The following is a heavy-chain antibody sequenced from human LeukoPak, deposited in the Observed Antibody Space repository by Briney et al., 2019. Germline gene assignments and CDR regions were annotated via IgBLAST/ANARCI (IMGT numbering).Heavy chain of an antibody. V-gene: IGHV4-34*01. CDR2: INHSGST. CDR3: ASSPGPFDY. J-gene: IGHJ4*02. Sequence: SETLSLTCAVYGGSFSGYYWSWIRQPPGKGLEWIGEINHSGSTNYNPSLKSRVTISVDTSKNQFSLKLSSVTAADTAVYYCASSPGPFDYWGQGTLVTVSP. CDR1: GGSFSGYY.